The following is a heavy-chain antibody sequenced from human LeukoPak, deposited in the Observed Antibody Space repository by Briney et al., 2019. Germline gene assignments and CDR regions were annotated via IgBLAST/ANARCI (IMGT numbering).Heavy chain of an antibody. CDR2: IIPIFGTA. Sequence: SVKVSCKASGGTFSSYAISWVRQAPGQGLERMGRIIPIFGTANYAQKFQGRVTITTDESTSTAYMELSSLRSEDTAVYYCARDEWLAAAGNWFDPWGQGTLVTVSS. V-gene: IGHV1-69*05. CDR3: ARDEWLAAAGNWFDP. CDR1: GGTFSSYA. J-gene: IGHJ5*02. D-gene: IGHD6-13*01.